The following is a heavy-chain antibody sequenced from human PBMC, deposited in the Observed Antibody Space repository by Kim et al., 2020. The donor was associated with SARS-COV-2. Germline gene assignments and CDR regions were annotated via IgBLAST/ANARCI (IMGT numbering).Heavy chain of an antibody. D-gene: IGHD6-13*01. CDR1: GFTFSSYG. CDR2: ISYDGSNK. Sequence: GSLRLSCAASGFTFSSYGMHWVRQAPGKGLEWVAVISYDGSNKYYADSVKGRFTISRDNSKNTLYLQMNSLRAEDTAVYYCAKDNWANGGSSSWSWFDPWGQGTLVTVSS. CDR3: AKDNWANGGSSSWSWFDP. J-gene: IGHJ5*02. V-gene: IGHV3-30*18.